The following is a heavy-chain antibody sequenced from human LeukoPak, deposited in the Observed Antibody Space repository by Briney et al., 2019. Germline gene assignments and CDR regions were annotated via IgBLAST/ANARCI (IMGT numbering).Heavy chain of an antibody. V-gene: IGHV4-39*01. CDR2: IYYSGST. Sequence: SETLSLTCTVSGGSISSSSYYWGWIRHPPGKGLEWFGSIYYSGSTYYNPSLKSRVTISVDTSKNQFSLKLSSVTAADTAVYYCARLGGGVRRRGPPDYWGQGTLVTVSS. CDR3: ARLGGGVRRRGPPDY. CDR1: GGSISSSSYY. J-gene: IGHJ4*02. D-gene: IGHD3-16*01.